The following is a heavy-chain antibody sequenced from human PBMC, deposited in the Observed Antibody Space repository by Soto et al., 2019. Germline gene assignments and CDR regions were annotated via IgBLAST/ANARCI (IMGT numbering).Heavy chain of an antibody. V-gene: IGHV4-31*03. CDR1: GGSISSGGYY. Sequence: LSLTCTVSGGSISSGGYYWSWIRQHPGKGLEWIGYIYYSGSTYYNPSLKSRVTISVDTSKNQFSLKLSSVTAADTAVYYCARVLADPVDFWRVFDYWGQGTLVTVSS. D-gene: IGHD3-3*01. CDR3: ARVLADPVDFWRVFDY. J-gene: IGHJ4*02. CDR2: IYYSGST.